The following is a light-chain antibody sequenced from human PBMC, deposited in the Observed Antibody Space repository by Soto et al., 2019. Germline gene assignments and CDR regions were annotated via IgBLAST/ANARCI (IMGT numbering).Light chain of an antibody. Sequence: DIQMTQSPSTLSASVGDRVTITCRASQSITNRLAWYQQKPGKAPKVLIYDASNLEYGVPSRFSGSGFGTEFILTISSLQPDDFATYCCQHYGGMWAFGQGTKVDI. CDR2: DAS. V-gene: IGKV1-5*01. J-gene: IGKJ1*01. CDR3: QHYGGMWA. CDR1: QSITNR.